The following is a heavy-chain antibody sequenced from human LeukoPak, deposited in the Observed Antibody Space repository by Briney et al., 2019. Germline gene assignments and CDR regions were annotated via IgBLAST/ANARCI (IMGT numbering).Heavy chain of an antibody. Sequence: SETLSLTCTVSGASISSYYWSWIRQPAGKGLEWLGCTSTTVGTYYSPSLKSRVTMSIDTSKNQFSLRLTSVTAGDTAVYFCAGGYGSGTYSAWGQGTLVTVSS. D-gene: IGHD3-10*01. CDR2: TSTTVGT. J-gene: IGHJ5*02. CDR1: GASISSYY. V-gene: IGHV4-4*07. CDR3: AGGYGSGTYSA.